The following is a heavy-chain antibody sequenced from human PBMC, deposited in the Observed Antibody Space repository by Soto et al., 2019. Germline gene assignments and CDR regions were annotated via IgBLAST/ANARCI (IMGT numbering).Heavy chain of an antibody. D-gene: IGHD3-3*01. CDR1: GGSISSGNFS. Sequence: SETLXLTFTVSGGSISSGNFSWSWIRQTPGKGLEWIGYIFHSGATFYNSSLKTRVTISVDRPKNQFSLKLRSVSEADTAVYYCVRVKVGDLFRFNWFFDLWGRGTLVTVSS. V-gene: IGHV4-30-2*01. CDR3: VRVKVGDLFRFNWFFDL. CDR2: IFHSGAT. J-gene: IGHJ2*01.